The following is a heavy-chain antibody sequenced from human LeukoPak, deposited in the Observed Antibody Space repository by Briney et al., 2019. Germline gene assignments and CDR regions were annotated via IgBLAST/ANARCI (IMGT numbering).Heavy chain of an antibody. Sequence: GGSLRLSCAASGFTFDDYAMHWVRQAPGKGLEWVSGISWNSGSIGYADSVKGRFTISRDNAKNSLYLQMNSLGAEDTALYYCAKDRYGSGSYGFDYWGQGTLVTVSS. J-gene: IGHJ4*02. V-gene: IGHV3-9*01. CDR3: AKDRYGSGSYGFDY. CDR1: GFTFDDYA. CDR2: ISWNSGSI. D-gene: IGHD3-10*01.